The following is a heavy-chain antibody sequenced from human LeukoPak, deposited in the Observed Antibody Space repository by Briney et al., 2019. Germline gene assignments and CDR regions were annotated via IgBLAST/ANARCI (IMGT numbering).Heavy chain of an antibody. Sequence: ASVKVSCKASGGTFSSYAISWVRQAPGQGLEWMGWISAYNGNTNYPQKLQGRVTMTTDTSTSTAYMELRSLRSDDTAVYYCARGCRLGGGSCYDDYWGQGTLVIVSS. CDR2: ISAYNGNT. V-gene: IGHV1-18*01. CDR3: ARGCRLGGGSCYDDY. D-gene: IGHD2-15*01. CDR1: GGTFSSYA. J-gene: IGHJ4*02.